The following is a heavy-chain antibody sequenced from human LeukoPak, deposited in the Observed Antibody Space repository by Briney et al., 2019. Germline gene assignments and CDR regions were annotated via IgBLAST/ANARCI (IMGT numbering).Heavy chain of an antibody. J-gene: IGHJ4*02. D-gene: IGHD2-21*02. V-gene: IGHV5-51*01. CDR2: IYPGDSAT. CDR3: ATLPGCGGDCYFPQEYYFDY. Sequence: PGESLQISCQGSGYGFTSYWIGWVRPMPGKGLEWMGIIYPGDSATRYSPSFQGQITISADKSISTAYLQWSSLKASDTAMYYCATLPGCGGDCYFPQEYYFDYWGQGTLVTVSS. CDR1: GYGFTSYW.